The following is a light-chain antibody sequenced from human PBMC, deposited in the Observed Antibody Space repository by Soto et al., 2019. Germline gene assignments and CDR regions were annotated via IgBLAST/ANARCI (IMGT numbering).Light chain of an antibody. CDR1: KLGDKF. CDR3: QAWDSNTAV. Sequence: SYELAQPPSVSVSPGQTASITCSGTKLGDKFACWYQQKPGQSPVLVMYEDNTRPSGIPERFSGSNSGNTATLTISGTQATDEADYYCQAWDSNTAVFGGGTKLTVL. V-gene: IGLV3-1*01. CDR2: EDN. J-gene: IGLJ3*02.